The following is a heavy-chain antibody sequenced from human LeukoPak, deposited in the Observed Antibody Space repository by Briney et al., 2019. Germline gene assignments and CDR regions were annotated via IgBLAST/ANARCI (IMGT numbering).Heavy chain of an antibody. CDR2: INSDGGST. V-gene: IGHV3-74*01. CDR1: GFTFSTYW. Sequence: GGSLRLSCAASGFTFSTYWMHWVRQAPGKGLVWVSGINSDGGSTTYADSVKGRFTISRDNAKNMLYLQMNSLRAEDTAVYYCARDRFFGMDVWGQGTTVTVSS. CDR3: ARDRFFGMDV. J-gene: IGHJ6*02.